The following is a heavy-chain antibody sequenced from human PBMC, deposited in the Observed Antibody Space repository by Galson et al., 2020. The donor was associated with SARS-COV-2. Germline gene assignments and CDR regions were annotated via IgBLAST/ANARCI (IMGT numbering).Heavy chain of an antibody. CDR3: AGWGSGSYFDY. Sequence: SQTLSLTCTVSGGSISSYYWSWIRQPPGKGLEWIGYIYYSGSTNYNPSLKSRVTISVDTSKNQFSLKLSSVTAADTAVYYCAGWGSGSYFDYWGQGTLVTVSS. J-gene: IGHJ4*02. V-gene: IGHV4-59*01. D-gene: IGHD3-10*01. CDR2: IYYSGST. CDR1: GGSISSYY.